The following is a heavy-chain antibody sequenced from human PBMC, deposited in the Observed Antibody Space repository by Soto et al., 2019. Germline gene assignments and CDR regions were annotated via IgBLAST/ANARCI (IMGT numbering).Heavy chain of an antibody. J-gene: IGHJ4*02. D-gene: IGHD6-13*01. CDR3: ARFAKEENPKVGSWYYFDY. V-gene: IGHV4-31*03. CDR1: GGSISSGGYF. CDR2: IYYSGRT. Sequence: PSETLSLTCTVSGGSISSGGYFWSWVRQQPGKGLEWIGNIYYSGRTYYNPSLKSRVTISVDTSKNQFSLKLSSVTAADTAGYYCARFAKEENPKVGSWYYFDYWGQGTLVTVSS.